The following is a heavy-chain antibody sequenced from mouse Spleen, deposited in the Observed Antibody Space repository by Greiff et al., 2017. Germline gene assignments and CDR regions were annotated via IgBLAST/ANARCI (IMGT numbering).Heavy chain of an antibody. J-gene: IGHJ4*01. D-gene: IGHD1-2*01. CDR2: IRNGGGST. Sequence: EVKLVESGGGLVQPGGSLKLSCAASGFTFSSYTMSWVRQTPEKRLEWVAYIRNGGGSTYYPDTVKGRFTISRDNAKNTLYLQMSSLKSEDTAMYYCARVLTTAHYYAMDYWGQGTSVTVSS. V-gene: IGHV5-12-2*01. CDR3: ARVLTTAHYYAMDY. CDR1: GFTFSSYT.